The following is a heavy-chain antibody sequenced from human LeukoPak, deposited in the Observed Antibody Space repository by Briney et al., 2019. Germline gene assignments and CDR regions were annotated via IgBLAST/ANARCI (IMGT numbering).Heavy chain of an antibody. CDR1: GYTFTSNG. V-gene: IGHV1-8*01. D-gene: IGHD3-10*01. CDR3: TRGRTMVRGVISPWFDP. CDR2: MNPNRGNT. Sequence: ASVNVSCKASGYTFTSNGINWVRQAAGQGLEGMGWMNPNRGNTVYAQKFQGRVTMTRNTSISTAYMELSSLRSEDTAVYYCTRGRTMVRGVISPWFDPWGQGTLVTVSS. J-gene: IGHJ5*02.